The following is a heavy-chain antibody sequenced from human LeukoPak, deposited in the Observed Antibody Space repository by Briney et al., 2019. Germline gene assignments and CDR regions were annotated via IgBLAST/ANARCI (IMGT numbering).Heavy chain of an antibody. CDR3: AKDWQHMATVIYYFDY. D-gene: IGHD4-17*01. Sequence: PGGSLRLSCAASGFTFSSYAMSWVRQAPGKGLEWVSAISGSGGSTYYADSAKGRFTISRDNSKNTLFLQMDSLRAEDTAVYYCAKDWQHMATVIYYFDYWGQGTLVTVSS. J-gene: IGHJ4*02. CDR2: ISGSGGST. V-gene: IGHV3-23*01. CDR1: GFTFSSYA.